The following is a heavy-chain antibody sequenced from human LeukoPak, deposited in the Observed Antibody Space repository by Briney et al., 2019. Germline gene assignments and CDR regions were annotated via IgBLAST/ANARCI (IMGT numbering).Heavy chain of an antibody. CDR3: ASQRSRYGSGSPPFGI. D-gene: IGHD3-10*01. CDR2: ISSSGSTI. J-gene: IGHJ3*02. Sequence: GGSLRLSCAASGFTFSSYEMNWVRQAPGKGLEWVSYISSSGSTIYYADSVKGRFTISRGNANNSLYLQMNSLRAEDTAVCYCASQRSRYGSGSPPFGIWGQGTMVTVSS. V-gene: IGHV3-48*03. CDR1: GFTFSSYE.